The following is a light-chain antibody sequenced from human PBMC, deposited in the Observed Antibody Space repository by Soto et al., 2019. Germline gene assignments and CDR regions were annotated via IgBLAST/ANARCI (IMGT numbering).Light chain of an antibody. J-gene: IGKJ3*01. V-gene: IGKV3-15*01. Sequence: EIVMTQSPATLPVSPGERATLSCRASQSVSSNLAWYQQKPGQAPRLLIYGASTRATGIPARFSGSGSGTEFTLTISSLQSEDFAVYYCQQYNNWPLLFGPGTKVDIK. CDR1: QSVSSN. CDR3: QQYNNWPLL. CDR2: GAS.